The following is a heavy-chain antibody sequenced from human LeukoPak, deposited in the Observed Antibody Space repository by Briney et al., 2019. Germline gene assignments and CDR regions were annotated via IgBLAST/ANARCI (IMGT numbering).Heavy chain of an antibody. CDR2: IWYDGSNK. V-gene: IGHV3-33*01. J-gene: IGHJ4*02. Sequence: PGGSLRLSCAASGFTFSSYGMHWVRQAPGKGLEWVAVIWYDGSNKYYADSVKGRFTISRDNSKNTLYLQMNSLRIEGTAVYYCGRGSVGFGELNYWGQGTLVTVSS. CDR1: GFTFSSYG. CDR3: GRGSVGFGELNY. D-gene: IGHD3-10*01.